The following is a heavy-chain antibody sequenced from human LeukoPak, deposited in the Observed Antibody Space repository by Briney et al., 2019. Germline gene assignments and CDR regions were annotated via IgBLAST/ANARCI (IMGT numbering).Heavy chain of an antibody. Sequence: PGGSLRLSCEVSGFIFSNYGMHWVRQAPGKGLEWLVLIWYDGRTKFHADSVKGRFTISRDNSANTLYLQMSSLRVEDTAVYYCAREWGRIAVAGGPGYWGQGARVTVSS. J-gene: IGHJ4*02. CDR1: GFIFSNYG. V-gene: IGHV3-33*01. CDR3: AREWGRIAVAGGPGY. D-gene: IGHD6-19*01. CDR2: IWYDGRTK.